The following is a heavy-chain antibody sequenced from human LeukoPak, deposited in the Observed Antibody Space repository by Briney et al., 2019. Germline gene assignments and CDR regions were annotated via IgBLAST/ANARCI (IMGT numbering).Heavy chain of an antibody. Sequence: GRSLRLSCAASGFTFSSYGMHWVRQAPGKGLEWVAVISYDGSNKYYADSVKGRFPISRDNSKNTLYLQMNSLRAEDTAVYYCAKGGYSYFTNVDYWGQGTLVTVSS. D-gene: IGHD5-18*01. CDR3: AKGGYSYFTNVDY. V-gene: IGHV3-30*18. J-gene: IGHJ4*02. CDR1: GFTFSSYG. CDR2: ISYDGSNK.